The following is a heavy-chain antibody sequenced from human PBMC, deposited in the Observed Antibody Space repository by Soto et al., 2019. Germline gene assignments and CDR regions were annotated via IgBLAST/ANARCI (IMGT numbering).Heavy chain of an antibody. Sequence: QVQLVQSGAEVKKPGSSVKVSCKASGGTFSSYTISWVRQAPGQGLEWMGRIIPILGIANYAQKFQGRVTITADKSTSTAYMELSSLRSEDTAVYYCAREGDCSSTSCHPDYWGQGTLVTVYS. CDR1: GGTFSSYT. CDR3: AREGDCSSTSCHPDY. D-gene: IGHD2-2*01. V-gene: IGHV1-69*08. J-gene: IGHJ4*02. CDR2: IIPILGIA.